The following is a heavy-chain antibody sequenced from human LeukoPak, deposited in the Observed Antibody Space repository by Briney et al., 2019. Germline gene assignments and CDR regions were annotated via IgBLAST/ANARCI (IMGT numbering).Heavy chain of an antibody. V-gene: IGHV1-2*02. D-gene: IGHD3-16*01. CDR1: GYTFTGYY. CDR2: INPNSGGT. Sequence: ASVKVSCKASGYTFTGYYMHWVRQAPGQGLEWMRWINPNSGGTNYAQKFQGRVTMTRDTSISTAYMELSRLRSDDTAVYYCARDRTYYSYAFDIWGQGTMDTVSS. CDR3: ARDRTYYSYAFDI. J-gene: IGHJ3*02.